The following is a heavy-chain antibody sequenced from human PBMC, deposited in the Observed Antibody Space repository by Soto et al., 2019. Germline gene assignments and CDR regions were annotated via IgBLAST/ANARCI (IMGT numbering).Heavy chain of an antibody. D-gene: IGHD2-15*01. Sequence: EVQLVESGGGLVQPGRSLRLSCAASGFTFDDYAMHWVRQAPGKGLEWVSGISWNSGSIGYADSVKGRFTISRDNAKNSLYLQMNSLRAEDTALYYCAKGGRYCSGGSRYPYDYDYMYGWGKGTTVTVSS. J-gene: IGHJ6*03. V-gene: IGHV3-9*01. CDR3: AKGGRYCSGGSRYPYDYDYMYG. CDR1: GFTFDDYA. CDR2: ISWNSGSI.